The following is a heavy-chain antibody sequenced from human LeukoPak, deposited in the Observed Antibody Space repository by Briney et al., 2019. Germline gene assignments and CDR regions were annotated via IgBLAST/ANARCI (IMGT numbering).Heavy chain of an antibody. CDR1: GGSICSYY. J-gene: IGHJ5*01. V-gene: IGHV4-59*01. Sequence: SETLSLTXTVSGGSICSYYWSWIRQPPGKGLEWIGYIYYSGSTNYNPSLKSRVTISVDTSKNQFSLKLSSVTAADTAVYYCARARWFDYWGQGTLVTVSS. CDR2: IYYSGST. CDR3: ARARWFDY.